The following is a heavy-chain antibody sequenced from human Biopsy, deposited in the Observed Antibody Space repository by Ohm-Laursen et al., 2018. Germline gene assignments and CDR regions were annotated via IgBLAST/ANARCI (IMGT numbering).Heavy chain of an antibody. Sequence: GASVKVSCKPSRYTFTGDYIHWVRQAPGRGLEWMGRVIPISNTANYAQNFQDRLTITADRSTNTAYMELNSLRSEDTAVYSCATLTEDYGASPDSWGQGTLVGVSS. CDR2: VIPISNTA. D-gene: IGHD4-17*01. J-gene: IGHJ4*02. CDR3: ATLTEDYGASPDS. CDR1: RYTFTGDY. V-gene: IGHV1-69*06.